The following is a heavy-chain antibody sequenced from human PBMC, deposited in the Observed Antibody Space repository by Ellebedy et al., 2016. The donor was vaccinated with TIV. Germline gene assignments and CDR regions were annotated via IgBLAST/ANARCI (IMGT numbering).Heavy chain of an antibody. Sequence: ASVKVSXXASGGTFSSYTISWVRRAPGQGLEWMGGIIPIFGTANYAQKFQDRVTITADESTRTAYMELSSLRSEDTAVYYCARDFLRAPDGSESYNNWFDPWGQGTLVTVSS. D-gene: IGHD3-10*01. J-gene: IGHJ5*02. CDR1: GGTFSSYT. CDR3: ARDFLRAPDGSESYNNWFDP. CDR2: IIPIFGTA. V-gene: IGHV1-69*13.